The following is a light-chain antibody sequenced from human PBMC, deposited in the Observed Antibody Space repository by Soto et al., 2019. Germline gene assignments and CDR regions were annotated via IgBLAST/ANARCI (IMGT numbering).Light chain of an antibody. Sequence: DIVMTQSPDSLAVSLGERATINCKSSQSVLYSSNNKNYLAWYQQKPGQPPKLLIYWASTRESGVPDRFSGSGSGTDFPLTISSLQAEDVPVYYWQQYYSTPWTFGQGTKVEIK. CDR2: WAS. CDR3: QQYYSTPWT. V-gene: IGKV4-1*01. J-gene: IGKJ1*01. CDR1: QSVLYSSNNKNY.